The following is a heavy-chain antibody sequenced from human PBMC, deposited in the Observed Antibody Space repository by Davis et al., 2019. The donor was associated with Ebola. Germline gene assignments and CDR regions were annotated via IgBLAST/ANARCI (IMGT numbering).Heavy chain of an antibody. J-gene: IGHJ6*02. CDR3: ARDGYCSSTSCRGDYYYYGMDV. CDR1: GGSISSSNW. V-gene: IGHV4-4*02. CDR2: IYHSGST. Sequence: SETLSLTCAVSGGSISSSNWWSSVRQPPGKGLEWIGEIYHSGSTNYNPPLKSRVTISVDKSKNQFSPKLSSVTAADTAVYYCARDGYCSSTSCRGDYYYYGMDVWGQGTTVTVSS. D-gene: IGHD2-2*03.